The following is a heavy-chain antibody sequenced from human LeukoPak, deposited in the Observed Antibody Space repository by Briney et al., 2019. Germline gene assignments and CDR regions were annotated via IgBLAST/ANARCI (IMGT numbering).Heavy chain of an antibody. J-gene: IGHJ4*02. Sequence: GGSLRLSCAASGFTFSTYAMSWVRQAPGKGLEWVSSISGSGSSTSYADSVKGLFTISRDNSKNTLDLQMNSLRAEDTAIYYCAKGSLRLGELSSWTLDYWGQGTLVTVSS. V-gene: IGHV3-23*01. CDR3: AKGSLRLGELSSWTLDY. D-gene: IGHD3-16*02. CDR2: ISGSGSST. CDR1: GFTFSTYA.